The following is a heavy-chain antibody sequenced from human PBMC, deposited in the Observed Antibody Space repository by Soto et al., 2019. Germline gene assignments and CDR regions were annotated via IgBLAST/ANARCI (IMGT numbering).Heavy chain of an antibody. V-gene: IGHV3-23*01. CDR2: ISGTGGT. Sequence: EVQLWESGGGLVQPGGSLRLSCTVSGFTFSSYVMGCVRQAAGKGLEWVSAISGTGGTYYADSVKGRFTISRDNSKNASYLPMNSLRDEDTAVYYWATDRRWAYCSGGSCYSPDYWGQGTLVIVSS. CDR1: GFTFSSYV. J-gene: IGHJ4*02. CDR3: ATDRRWAYCSGGSCYSPDY. D-gene: IGHD2-15*01.